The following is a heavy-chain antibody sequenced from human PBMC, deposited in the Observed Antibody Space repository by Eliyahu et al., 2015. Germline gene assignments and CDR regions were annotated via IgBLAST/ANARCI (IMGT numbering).Heavy chain of an antibody. V-gene: IGHV3-74*01. Sequence: EVQLVESGGGLVQPGGSLRLSCAASGFALSDSWMHWVRQAPGKGPVWGSRSKYDGTDASYADSVKGRFIISRDNAKNTLYLQMNSLRVDDTAVYYCAKSDWLEPWGQGTLVTVSS. CDR3: AKSDWLEP. CDR1: GFALSDSW. J-gene: IGHJ5*02. CDR2: SKYDGTDA.